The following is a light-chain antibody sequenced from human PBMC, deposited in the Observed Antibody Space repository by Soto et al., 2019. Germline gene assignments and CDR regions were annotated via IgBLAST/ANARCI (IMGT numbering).Light chain of an antibody. CDR1: QIISNN. CDR3: QQYNNWPHIT. V-gene: IGKV3-15*01. J-gene: IGKJ5*01. CDR2: GAS. Sequence: EIVMTQSPATLSVSPGEGATLSCRASQIISNNLAWYQQKPGQPPRLLIYGASTRATGIPVRFSGSASGTEFTLTISSLQSEDFAVYYCQQYNNWPHITFGQGTRLEIE.